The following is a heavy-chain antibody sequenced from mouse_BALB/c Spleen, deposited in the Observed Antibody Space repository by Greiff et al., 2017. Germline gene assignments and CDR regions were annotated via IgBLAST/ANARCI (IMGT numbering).Heavy chain of an antibody. Sequence: EVMLVESGGGLVKPGGSLKLSCAASGFTFSDYYMYWVRQTPEKRLEWVATISDGGSYTYYPDSVKGRFTISRDNAKNNLYLQMSSLKSEDTAMYYCARVYGNYGYAMDYWGQGTSVTVSS. V-gene: IGHV5-4*02. CDR3: ARVYGNYGYAMDY. D-gene: IGHD2-1*01. CDR1: GFTFSDYY. CDR2: ISDGGSYT. J-gene: IGHJ4*01.